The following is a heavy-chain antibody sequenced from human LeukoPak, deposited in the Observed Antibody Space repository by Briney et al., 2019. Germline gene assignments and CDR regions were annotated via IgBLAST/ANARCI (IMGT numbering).Heavy chain of an antibody. J-gene: IGHJ4*02. CDR1: GGSISSYY. V-gene: IGHV3-23*01. Sequence: ETLSLTCTVSGGSISSYYWSWIRQAPGKGLEWVSAISGSGGSTYYADSVKGRFTISRDNSKNTLYLQMNSLRAEDTAVYYCANTYYYGSGSYYRHWGQGTLVTVSS. CDR2: ISGSGGST. CDR3: ANTYYYGSGSYYRH. D-gene: IGHD3-10*01.